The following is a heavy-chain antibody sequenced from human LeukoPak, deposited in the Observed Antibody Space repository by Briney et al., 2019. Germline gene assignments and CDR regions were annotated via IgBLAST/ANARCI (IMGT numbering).Heavy chain of an antibody. Sequence: SETQSLTCTVSGGSISSYYWSWIRQPPGKGLEWIGYIYYSGSTNYNPSLKSRVTISVDTSKNQFSLKLSSVTAADTAVYYCASSAREQLISYWGQGTLVTVSS. CDR1: GGSISSYY. D-gene: IGHD6-6*01. CDR2: IYYSGST. V-gene: IGHV4-59*08. J-gene: IGHJ4*02. CDR3: ASSAREQLISY.